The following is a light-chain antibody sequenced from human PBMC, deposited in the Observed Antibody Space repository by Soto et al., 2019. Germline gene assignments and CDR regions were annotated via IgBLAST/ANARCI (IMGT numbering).Light chain of an antibody. Sequence: EIVLTQSPGTLSLSPGERVTLSCRASQSVGSSRLAWYQQKPGQTPRLLIYDASNRATGIPARLSGSGSGTDFALTISGLEPEDFAVYYCQQRSNWLFGPGTKVDIK. CDR3: QQRSNWL. V-gene: IGKV3D-20*02. CDR2: DAS. J-gene: IGKJ3*01. CDR1: QSVGSSR.